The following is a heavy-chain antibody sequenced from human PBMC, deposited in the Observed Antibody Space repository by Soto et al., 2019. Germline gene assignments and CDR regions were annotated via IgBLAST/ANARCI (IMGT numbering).Heavy chain of an antibody. CDR2: IYWNDDK. V-gene: IGHV2-5*01. CDR1: GFSLRTSGVG. J-gene: IGHJ5*02. Sequence: SGPTLVNPTHTLTLTCIFSGFSLRTSGVGVGWIRQPPGKALEWLGFIYWNDDKRYSPSLKSRLTITKDTSKNQVVLTMTNMDPVDKATYYCAKSGSSGWFGWFDPWGQVTLVTISS. CDR3: AKSGSSGWFGWFDP. D-gene: IGHD6-19*01.